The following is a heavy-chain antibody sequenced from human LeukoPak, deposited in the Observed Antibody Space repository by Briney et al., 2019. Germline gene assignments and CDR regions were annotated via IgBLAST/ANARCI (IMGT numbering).Heavy chain of an antibody. CDR3: AVVTGAFDI. D-gene: IGHD2-21*02. J-gene: IGHJ3*02. CDR1: AFTFSNYG. V-gene: IGHV3-48*01. Sequence: GGSLRLSCVASAFTFSNYGMSWVRQAPGKGLEWVSYISSSSSTIYYADSVKGRFTISRDNAKNSLYLQMNSLRVEDTAVYYCAVVTGAFDIWGQGTMVTVSS. CDR2: ISSSSSTI.